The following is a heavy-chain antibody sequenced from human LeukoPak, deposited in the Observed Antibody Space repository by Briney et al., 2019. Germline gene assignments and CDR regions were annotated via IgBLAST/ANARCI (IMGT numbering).Heavy chain of an antibody. CDR3: ARTILAP. Sequence: GGSLRPSCAASGFTFGNYWMGWVRQAPGKGLEWLAIIKQDGSDKYYVDSVKGRFTISRDNTKKALFLQMNSLRSEDTAIYYCARTILAPWGQGTLVIVSS. V-gene: IGHV3-7*05. CDR1: GFTFGNYW. J-gene: IGHJ5*02. D-gene: IGHD3-3*01. CDR2: IKQDGSDK.